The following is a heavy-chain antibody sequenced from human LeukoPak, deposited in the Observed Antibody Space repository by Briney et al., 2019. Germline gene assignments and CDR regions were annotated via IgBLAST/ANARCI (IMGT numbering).Heavy chain of an antibody. V-gene: IGHV3-30*02. J-gene: IGHJ4*02. CDR3: AKGMSTMIVVVTSFDY. CDR1: GFTFSTFG. Sequence: GGSLRLSCAASGFTFSTFGMHWVRQAPGKGLEWVAFIRYDGSDKYYADSVKGRFTISRDNSKNTLYLQMNSLRAEDTAVYYCAKGMSTMIVVVTSFDYWGQGTLVTVSS. D-gene: IGHD3-22*01. CDR2: IRYDGSDK.